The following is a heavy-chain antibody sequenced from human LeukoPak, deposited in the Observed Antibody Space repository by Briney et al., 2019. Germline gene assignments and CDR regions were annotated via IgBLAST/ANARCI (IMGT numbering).Heavy chain of an antibody. CDR3: AGAPGGYHPPGAFDI. CDR1: GGSISSSNW. D-gene: IGHD3-10*01. Sequence: SGTLSLTCAVSGGSISSSNWWSWVRQPPGKGLEWIGEIYHSGSTNYNPSLKSRVTISVDKSKNQFSLKLSSVTAADTAVYYCAGAPGGYHPPGAFDIWGQGTMVTVSS. CDR2: IYHSGST. J-gene: IGHJ3*02. V-gene: IGHV4-4*02.